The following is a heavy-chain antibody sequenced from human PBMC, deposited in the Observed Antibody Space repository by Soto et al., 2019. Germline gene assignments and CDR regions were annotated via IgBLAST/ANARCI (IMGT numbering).Heavy chain of an antibody. V-gene: IGHV1-69*13. Sequence: SVKVSCKASGGTFSSYAISWVRQAPGQGLEWMGGIIPIFGTANYAQKFQGRVTITADESTSTAYMELSSLRSEDTAVYYCGRAGVVAATFAEYFQHWGQGPLVSVSS. CDR2: IIPIFGTA. J-gene: IGHJ1*01. CDR1: GGTFSSYA. D-gene: IGHD2-15*01. CDR3: GRAGVVAATFAEYFQH.